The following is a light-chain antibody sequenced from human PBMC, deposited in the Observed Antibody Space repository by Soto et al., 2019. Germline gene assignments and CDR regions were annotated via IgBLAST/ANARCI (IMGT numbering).Light chain of an antibody. CDR2: AAS. V-gene: IGKV1-9*01. CDR1: QGISSY. CDR3: QQLNSYPPFT. Sequence: DIQLTQSPSFLSASVGDRVTITCRASQGISSYLAWYQQKPGKAPKLLIYAASILQSGVPSRFSGSGSGTEFTLTISSLQPEDFATYDCQQLNSYPPFTFGPGTKVDIK. J-gene: IGKJ3*01.